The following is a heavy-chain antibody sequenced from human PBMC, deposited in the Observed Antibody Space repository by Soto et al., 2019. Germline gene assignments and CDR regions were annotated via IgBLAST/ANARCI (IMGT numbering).Heavy chain of an antibody. Sequence: QVQLVESGGGVVQPGRSLRLSCAASGFTLSNYGMHWVRQAPGKGLEWVALLSYDGSNQYYADSVKGRFTIFRDNSKNTLYLQMNSLRAEDTAVYYCARGWWPDAFDIWGQGTRVTVSS. J-gene: IGHJ3*02. CDR3: ARGWWPDAFDI. CDR1: GFTLSNYG. CDR2: LSYDGSNQ. V-gene: IGHV3-30*03. D-gene: IGHD2-15*01.